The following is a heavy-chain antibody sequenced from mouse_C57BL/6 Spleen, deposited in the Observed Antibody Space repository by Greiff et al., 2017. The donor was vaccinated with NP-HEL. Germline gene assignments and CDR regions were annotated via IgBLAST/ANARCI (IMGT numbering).Heavy chain of an antibody. V-gene: IGHV14-3*01. CDR1: GFNIKNTS. J-gene: IGHJ2*01. CDR3: ARGDYDYFDY. Sequence: VQLQQSVAELVRPGASVKLSCTASGFNIKNTSMHWVKQRPEQGLEWIGRIDPANGNTKYAPKFQGKATITADTSSNTAYLQLSSLTSEDTAIYYCARGDYDYFDYWGQGTTLTVSS. CDR2: IDPANGNT. D-gene: IGHD2-4*01.